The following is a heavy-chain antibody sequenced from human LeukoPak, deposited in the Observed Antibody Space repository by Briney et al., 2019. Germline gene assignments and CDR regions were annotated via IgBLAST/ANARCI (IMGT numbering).Heavy chain of an antibody. V-gene: IGHV3-20*04. CDR2: INWDGGAT. Sequence: GGSLRLSCTDSGNDSDDYGMSWVRQVPRKGLEGVAGINWDGGATAYSDSVKGRFTITRDHAKNSLLLQMESLRAEDTGLYFCARDLSSSWYSLGYWGQGIPVTVSS. CDR1: GNDSDDYG. D-gene: IGHD6-13*01. J-gene: IGHJ4*02. CDR3: ARDLSSSWYSLGY.